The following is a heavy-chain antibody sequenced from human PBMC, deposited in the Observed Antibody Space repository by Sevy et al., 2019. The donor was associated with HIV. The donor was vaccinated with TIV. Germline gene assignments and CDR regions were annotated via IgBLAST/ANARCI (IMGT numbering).Heavy chain of an antibody. CDR3: AKDGVYCSSTSCYTYYYYYYMDV. CDR2: IRYDGSNK. D-gene: IGHD2-2*02. CDR1: GFTFSSYG. J-gene: IGHJ6*03. V-gene: IGHV3-30*02. Sequence: GGSLRLSCAASGFTFSSYGMHWVRQAPGKGLEWVAFIRYDGSNKYYADSVKGRFTISRDNSKNTLYLQMNSLRAEDTAVYYCAKDGVYCSSTSCYTYYYYYYMDVWGKGTTVTVSS.